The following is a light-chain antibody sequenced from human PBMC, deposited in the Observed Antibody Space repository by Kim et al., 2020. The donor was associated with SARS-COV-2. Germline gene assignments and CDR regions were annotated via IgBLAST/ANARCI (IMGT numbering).Light chain of an antibody. J-gene: IGLJ3*02. CDR3: CSYAGSYTWV. CDR1: SSDVGGYNY. CDR2: DVS. Sequence: GHSVNMSCTGTSSDVGGYNYGSWYQQHPGKAPKLMIYDVSKRPSGVPDRFSGSKSGNTASLTISGLQAEDEADYYYCSYAGSYTWVFGGGTQLTVL. V-gene: IGLV2-11*01.